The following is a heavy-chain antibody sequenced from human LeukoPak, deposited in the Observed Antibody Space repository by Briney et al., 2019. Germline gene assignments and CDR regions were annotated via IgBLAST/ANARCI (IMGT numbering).Heavy chain of an antibody. Sequence: ASVKASCKASGYTFTSYDINWVRQATGQGLEWMGWMNPNSGNTGYAQKFQGRVTSTRNTSISTAYMELNSLRAEDTAVYYCAREGYISALNSWGQGTLVTVSS. V-gene: IGHV1-8*03. J-gene: IGHJ4*02. CDR1: GYTFTSYD. CDR3: AREGYISALNS. CDR2: MNPNSGNT. D-gene: IGHD6-25*01.